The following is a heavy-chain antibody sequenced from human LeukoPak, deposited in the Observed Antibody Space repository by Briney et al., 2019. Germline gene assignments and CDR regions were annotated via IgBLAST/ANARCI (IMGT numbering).Heavy chain of an antibody. CDR1: GFTFSRYG. CDR3: APRGIAVY. Sequence: PGGSLRLSCAASGFTFSRYGMTWVRQAPGKGLEWVSAISDSSGTITYYADFVKGRFTISRDNSKNTLYLQMNSLRVEDTATYCCAPRGIAVYWGQGTLVTVSS. CDR2: ISDSSGTIT. D-gene: IGHD6-19*01. J-gene: IGHJ4*02. V-gene: IGHV3-23*01.